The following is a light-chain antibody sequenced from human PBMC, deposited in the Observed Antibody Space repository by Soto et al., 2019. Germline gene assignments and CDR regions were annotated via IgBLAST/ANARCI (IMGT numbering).Light chain of an antibody. CDR2: EAS. CDR3: QQRSNWPT. CDR1: QSVSSY. J-gene: IGKJ3*01. V-gene: IGKV3-11*01. Sequence: EIVLTQSPATLSLFPGERATLSCRASQSVSSYLAWYQQKPGQAPRLLIYEASNRATGIPARFSGSGSGTDFTLTISSLEPEDFEVYYCQQRSNWPTFGPGTKVDIK.